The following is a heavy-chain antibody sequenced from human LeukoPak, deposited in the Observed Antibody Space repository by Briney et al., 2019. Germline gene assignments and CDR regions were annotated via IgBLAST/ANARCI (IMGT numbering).Heavy chain of an antibody. V-gene: IGHV3-23*01. CDR2: ISGSGGST. CDR3: AKDQDYYDSSGYYH. Sequence: GGSLRLSCAASGFTFSSYAMSWVRQAPGKGLEWVSAISGSGGSTYYADSVKGRFTISRDNSKNTLYLQMNSLRAEDTAVYYCAKDQDYYDSSGYYHWGQRTLVTVSS. D-gene: IGHD3-22*01. CDR1: GFTFSSYA. J-gene: IGHJ5*02.